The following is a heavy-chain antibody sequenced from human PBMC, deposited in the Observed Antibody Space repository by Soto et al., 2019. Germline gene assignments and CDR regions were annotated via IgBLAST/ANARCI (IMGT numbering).Heavy chain of an antibody. CDR2: IIPIFGTA. CDR1: GGTFSSYA. CDR3: AKVYDFWSGYWDV. V-gene: IGHV1-69*06. Sequence: SVNVSCKASGGTFSSYAISWVRQAPGQGLEWMGGIIPIFGTANYAQKFQGRVTITADKSTSTAYMELSSLRSEDTAVYYCAKVYDFWSGYWDVWGKGTTVTVSS. D-gene: IGHD3-3*01. J-gene: IGHJ6*04.